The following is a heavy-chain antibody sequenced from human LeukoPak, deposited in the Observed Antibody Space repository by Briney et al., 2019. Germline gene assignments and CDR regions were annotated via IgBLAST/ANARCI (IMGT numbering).Heavy chain of an antibody. Sequence: PGGSLRLSCAASGFTFSSYWMSWVRQAPGKGLEWVANIKQDGSEKYYVDSVKGRFTISRDNAKNSLYLQMNSLRAEDTAVYYCARLPLRYFDRSPYYFDYWGQGTLVTVSS. CDR2: IKQDGSEK. CDR1: GFTFSSYW. D-gene: IGHD3-9*01. J-gene: IGHJ4*02. CDR3: ARLPLRYFDRSPYYFDY. V-gene: IGHV3-7*01.